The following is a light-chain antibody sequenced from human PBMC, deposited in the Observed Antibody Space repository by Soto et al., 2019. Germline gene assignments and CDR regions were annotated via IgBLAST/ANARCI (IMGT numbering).Light chain of an antibody. Sequence: QSVLTQPASVSGSPGQSITISCTGTSSDVGSYDLVSWYQQHPGKAPKLMIYEGNKRPSGVSNRFSGSKSGNTASLTISGLQAEDEADYYCSSYAGSSTYVFGTGTKLTVL. J-gene: IGLJ1*01. CDR3: SSYAGSSTYV. CDR2: EGN. CDR1: SSDVGSYDL. V-gene: IGLV2-23*01.